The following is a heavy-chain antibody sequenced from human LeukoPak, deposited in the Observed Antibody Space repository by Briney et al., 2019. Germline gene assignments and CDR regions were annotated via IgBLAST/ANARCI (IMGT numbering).Heavy chain of an antibody. CDR2: ISNDGSNK. V-gene: IGHV3-30*18. Sequence: PGGYLRLSCVASGFTFSSYGMHWVRQAPGKGLEWVAVISNDGSNKYYADSVKGRITISRDNSKNTLYLQMNSLRAEDTAVYYCAKGRGAFDIWDQGTMVTVSS. J-gene: IGHJ3*02. CDR1: GFTFSSYG. D-gene: IGHD3-10*01. CDR3: AKGRGAFDI.